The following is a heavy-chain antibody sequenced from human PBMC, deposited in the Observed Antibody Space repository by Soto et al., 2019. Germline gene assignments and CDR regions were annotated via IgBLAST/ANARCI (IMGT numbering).Heavy chain of an antibody. CDR3: AKTMSTPSLPRNYIHY. Sequence: EVQLLESGGDLVQPGGSLRLSCAASGFTFSNFGMSWVRQAPGKGLEWVSVISGGGGSPYYADSVKGRFTISRDNSKNTLYHQMDNLRADNTALYYRAKTMSTPSLPRNYIHYWGQETLLTLSS. V-gene: IGHV3-23*01. CDR2: ISGGGGSP. CDR1: GFTFSNFG. J-gene: IGHJ4*02. D-gene: IGHD6-6*01.